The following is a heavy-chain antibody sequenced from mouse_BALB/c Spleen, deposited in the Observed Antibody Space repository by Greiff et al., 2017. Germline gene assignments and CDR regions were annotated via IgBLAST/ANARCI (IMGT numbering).Heavy chain of an antibody. J-gene: IGHJ4*01. CDR2: IDPANGNT. Sequence: LQLQQSGAELVKPGASVKLSCTASGFNIKDTYMHWVKQRPEQGLEWIGRIDPANGNTKYDPKFQGKATITADTSSNTAYLQLSSLTSEDTAVYYGARTGSYYAMDDWGQGTSVTVSS. V-gene: IGHV14-3*02. CDR3: ARTGSYYAMDD. CDR1: GFNIKDTY.